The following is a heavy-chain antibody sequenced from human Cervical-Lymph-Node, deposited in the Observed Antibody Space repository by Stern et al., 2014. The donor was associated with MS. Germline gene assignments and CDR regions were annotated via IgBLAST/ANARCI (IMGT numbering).Heavy chain of an antibody. CDR3: SRDADGYSLVFGY. V-gene: IGHV4-30-4*01. CDR1: GGSISSAEYY. Sequence: MQLVESGPGLVKPSQTLSLTCAVTGGSISSAEYYWSLIRQSPGKGLEWIWYIHNVWTTYYNPSLKSRVTISVDTSKNQFSLKLRSVTAADTAVYYCSRDADGYSLVFGYWGRGTLVTVSS. CDR2: IHNVWTT. D-gene: IGHD5-24*01. J-gene: IGHJ4*02.